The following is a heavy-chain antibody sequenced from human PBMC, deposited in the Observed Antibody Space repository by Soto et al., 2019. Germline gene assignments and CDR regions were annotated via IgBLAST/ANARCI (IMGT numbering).Heavy chain of an antibody. CDR3: AWGGSYYYGSGSYGMDV. CDR1: GGSISSGGYY. Sequence: SETLSLTCTVSGGSISSGGYYWSWIRQPPGKGLEWIGYIYYSGRTYYNPSLKSRVTISVDTSKNQFSLKLSSVTAADTAVYYCAWGGSYYYGSGSYGMDVWGQGTTVTVSS. J-gene: IGHJ6*02. V-gene: IGHV4-30-4*01. CDR2: IYYSGRT. D-gene: IGHD3-10*01.